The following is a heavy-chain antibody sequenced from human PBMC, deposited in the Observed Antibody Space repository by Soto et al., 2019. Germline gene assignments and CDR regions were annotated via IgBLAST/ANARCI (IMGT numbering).Heavy chain of an antibody. J-gene: IGHJ6*04. CDR1: GYTFTSYG. CDR2: ISAYNGNT. CDR3: ARGKVYDFWGGIYSLPTVRAV. D-gene: IGHD3-3*01. V-gene: IGHV1-18*01. Sequence: ASVKVSCKASGYTFTSYGISWVRQAPGQGLEWMGWISAYNGNTNYAQKLQGRVTMTTDTSTSTAYMELRSLRSDDTAVYYCARGKVYDFWGGIYSLPTVRAVWGKGTTVPVSS.